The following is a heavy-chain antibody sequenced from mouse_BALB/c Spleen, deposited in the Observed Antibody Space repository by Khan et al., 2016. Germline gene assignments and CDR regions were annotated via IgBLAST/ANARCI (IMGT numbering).Heavy chain of an antibody. CDR2: INTETGES. Sequence: QIQLVQSGPELKKPGETVKISCKASGYTFTDYSMHWVKQAPGKGLKWMGWINTETGESTYADDFQGRFAFSLAPYASTDDLQINNLKNEDTGTCICARTGTSNYWGQGTTLAVSS. J-gene: IGHJ2*01. CDR1: GYTFTDYS. V-gene: IGHV9-2-1*01. CDR3: ARTGTSNY. D-gene: IGHD4-1*01.